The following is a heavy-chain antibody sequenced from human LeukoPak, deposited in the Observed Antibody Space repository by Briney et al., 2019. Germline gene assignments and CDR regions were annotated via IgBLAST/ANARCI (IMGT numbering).Heavy chain of an antibody. V-gene: IGHV4-39*01. Sequence: TPSETLSLTCTVSGGSISSSSYYWGWIRQPPGKGLEWIGSIYYSGSTYYNPSLKSRVTISVDTSKNQFSLKLSSVTAADTAVYYCARHTVGRELRYFVGFHPGTDYWGQGTLVTVSS. CDR2: IYYSGST. CDR3: ARHTVGRELRYFVGFHPGTDY. D-gene: IGHD3-9*01. J-gene: IGHJ4*02. CDR1: GGSISSSSYY.